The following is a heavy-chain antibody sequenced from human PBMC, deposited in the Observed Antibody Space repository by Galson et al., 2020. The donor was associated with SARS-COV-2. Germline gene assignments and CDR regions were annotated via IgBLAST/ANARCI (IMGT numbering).Heavy chain of an antibody. Sequence: SETLSLTCTVSGGSISSYYWSWIRQPPGKGLEWIGYIYYSGSTNYNPSLKSRVTISVDTSKNQFSLKLSSVTAADTAVYYCARHSVHWSIAAGEYYFDYWGQGTLVTVSS. V-gene: IGHV4-59*08. D-gene: IGHD6-13*01. J-gene: IGHJ4*02. CDR2: IYYSGST. CDR3: ARHSVHWSIAAGEYYFDY. CDR1: GGSISSYY.